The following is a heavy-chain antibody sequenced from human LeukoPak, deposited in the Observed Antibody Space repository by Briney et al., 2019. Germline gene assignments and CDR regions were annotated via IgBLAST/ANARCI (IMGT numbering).Heavy chain of an antibody. Sequence: GGSLRLSCAASGFTFSSYSVNWVRQAPGKGLEWVSYISSSSSTIYYADSVKGRFTISRDNAKNSLYLQMNSLRAEDTAVYYCARVGIAYYYDSSGYYTDFWGQGTLVTVSS. J-gene: IGHJ4*02. V-gene: IGHV3-48*01. CDR2: ISSSSSTI. CDR3: ARVGIAYYYDSSGYYTDF. CDR1: GFTFSSYS. D-gene: IGHD3-22*01.